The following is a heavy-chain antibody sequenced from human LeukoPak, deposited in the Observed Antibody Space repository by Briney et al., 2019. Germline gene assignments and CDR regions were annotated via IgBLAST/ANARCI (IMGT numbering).Heavy chain of an antibody. V-gene: IGHV1-69*01. D-gene: IGHD1-26*01. CDR3: ARDYGIVGAKFDY. J-gene: IGHJ4*02. CDR1: GGTFSSYA. Sequence: GSSVKVSCKASGGTFSSYAISWVRQAPGQGLEWMGGIIPIFGTANYAQKFQGRVTITADESTSTAYMEPSSLRSEDTAVYYCARDYGIVGAKFDYWGQGTLVTVYS. CDR2: IIPIFGTA.